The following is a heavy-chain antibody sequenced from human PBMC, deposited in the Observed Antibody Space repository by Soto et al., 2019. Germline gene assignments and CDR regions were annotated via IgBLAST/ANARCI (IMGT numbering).Heavy chain of an antibody. D-gene: IGHD2-15*01. CDR2: LYIADGT. J-gene: IGHJ3*02. Sequence: GGSLRLSCAASGFTVNGKKYITWVRQAPGKGLEWVSALYIADGTFYADSVKGRFTVSIDSSKNTVYLQMNNLSPEDTAVYYCATWLLREHAFDIWGLGTMVTVSS. CDR1: GFTVNGKKY. V-gene: IGHV3-53*01. CDR3: ATWLLREHAFDI.